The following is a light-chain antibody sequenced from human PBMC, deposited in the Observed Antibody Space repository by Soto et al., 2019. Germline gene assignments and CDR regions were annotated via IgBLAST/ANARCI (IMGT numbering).Light chain of an antibody. Sequence: IQLTQSPSFLSASVGDRVTITCRASQGIGSNLVWYQQKPGKAPKLLMHAASTLQSGVPSRFSGSGSGTEFTLIISSLQSEDFASYYCQQRNSYPLTFGGGTKVEIK. CDR1: QGIGSN. V-gene: IGKV1-9*01. CDR2: AAS. J-gene: IGKJ4*01. CDR3: QQRNSYPLT.